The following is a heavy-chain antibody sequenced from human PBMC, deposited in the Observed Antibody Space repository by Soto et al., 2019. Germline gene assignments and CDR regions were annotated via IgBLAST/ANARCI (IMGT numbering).Heavy chain of an antibody. V-gene: IGHV3-48*01. CDR1: GFTFSSYS. CDR3: ARDLGWFGELFLDY. D-gene: IGHD3-10*01. Sequence: EVQLVESGGGLVQPGGSLRLSCAASGFTFSSYSMNWVRQAPGKGLEWVSYISSSSSTIYYADSVKGRFTISRDNAKNSLYLQMNSLRAEDTAVYYCARDLGWFGELFLDYCGQGTLVTVSS. CDR2: ISSSSSTI. J-gene: IGHJ4*02.